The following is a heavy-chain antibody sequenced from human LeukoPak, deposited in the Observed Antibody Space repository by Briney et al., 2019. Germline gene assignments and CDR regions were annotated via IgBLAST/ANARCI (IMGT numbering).Heavy chain of an antibody. CDR2: INPSGGST. J-gene: IGHJ4*02. CDR1: GYTFISYY. D-gene: IGHD6-13*01. Sequence: ASVKVSCKASGYTFISYYMHWVRQAPGQGLEWMGIINPSGGSTSYAQKFQGRVTMARDTSTSTVYMELSSLRSEDTAVYYCARVLAAGTPLFDYWGEGTLVTVSS. V-gene: IGHV1-46*01. CDR3: ARVLAAGTPLFDY.